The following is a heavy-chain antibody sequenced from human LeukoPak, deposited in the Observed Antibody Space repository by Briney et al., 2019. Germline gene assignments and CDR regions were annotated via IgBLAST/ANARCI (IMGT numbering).Heavy chain of an antibody. Sequence: PGGSLRLSCAASGFTFSSYAMSWVRQAPGKGLEWVSAISGSGGSTYYADSVKGRFTISRDNSKNTLYLRMNSLRAEDTAVYYCAKNRGLFYAFDIRGQGTMVTVSS. CDR2: ISGSGGST. V-gene: IGHV3-23*01. CDR1: GFTFSSYA. CDR3: AKNRGLFYAFDI. D-gene: IGHD3-10*01. J-gene: IGHJ3*02.